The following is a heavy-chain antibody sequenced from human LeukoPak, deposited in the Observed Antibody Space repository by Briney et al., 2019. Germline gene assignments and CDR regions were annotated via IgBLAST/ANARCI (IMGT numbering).Heavy chain of an antibody. Sequence: GGSLRLSCAASGFTFSTYGMSWVRQAPGKGLEWVSGISGSGGSRFYTDSVKGRFTISRDNSKNTLYLQMNSLRAEDTAIYYCAREDASAFDIWGQGTMVTVSS. CDR1: GFTFSTYG. V-gene: IGHV3-23*01. CDR2: ISGSGGSR. D-gene: IGHD2-2*01. J-gene: IGHJ3*02. CDR3: AREDASAFDI.